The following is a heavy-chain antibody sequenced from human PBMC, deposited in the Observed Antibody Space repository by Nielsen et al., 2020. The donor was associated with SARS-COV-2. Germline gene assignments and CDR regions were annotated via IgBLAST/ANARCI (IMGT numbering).Heavy chain of an antibody. Sequence: GGSLRLSCAASGFTFSDYYMSWIRQAPGKGLEWVSYISSSSSYTSYADPVKGRFTISRDNAKNSLYLQMNSLRAEDTAVYYCARERVRYSGYDYGYGMDVWGQGTTVTVSS. CDR1: GFTFSDYY. D-gene: IGHD5-12*01. CDR2: ISSSSSYT. CDR3: ARERVRYSGYDYGYGMDV. V-gene: IGHV3-11*05. J-gene: IGHJ6*02.